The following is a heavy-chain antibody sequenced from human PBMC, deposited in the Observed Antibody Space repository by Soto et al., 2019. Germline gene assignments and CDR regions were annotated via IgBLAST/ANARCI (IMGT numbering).Heavy chain of an antibody. D-gene: IGHD6-19*01. Sequence: QVQLVESGGGVVQPGRSLRLSCAASGFSFSVYGMHWVRQAPGKGLEWVAVIWPDGDNKYYADSVKVRFTISRDNSKNTLYLQMHSLRADDMAVYYCARGTGHGCYLSPLGQGTLVTVSS. CDR3: ARGTGHGCYLSP. J-gene: IGHJ5*02. CDR2: IWPDGDNK. CDR1: GFSFSVYG. V-gene: IGHV3-33*01.